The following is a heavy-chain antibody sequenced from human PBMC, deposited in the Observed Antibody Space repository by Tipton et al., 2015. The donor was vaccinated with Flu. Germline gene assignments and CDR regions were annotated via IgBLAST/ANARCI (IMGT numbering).Heavy chain of an antibody. D-gene: IGHD5-12*01. V-gene: IGHV4-34*01. CDR1: GGSFSGYY. CDR3: ARGSGNANTYFDS. CDR2: INHSGSA. J-gene: IGHJ4*02. Sequence: LRLSCAVYGGSFSGYYWTWIRQPPGKGLEWIGEINHSGSANYNPSLKSRVTISVDTSKNQFSLKLNSVTAADTSMYYCARGSGNANTYFDSWGQGTLVTVSS.